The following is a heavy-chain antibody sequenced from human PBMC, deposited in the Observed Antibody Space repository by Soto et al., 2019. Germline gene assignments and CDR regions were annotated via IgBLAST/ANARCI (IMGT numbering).Heavy chain of an antibody. V-gene: IGHV1-24*01. J-gene: IGHJ4*02. CDR3: ATRNGVGATPFDY. D-gene: IGHD1-26*01. CDR2: FDPEDGET. Sequence: ASVKVSCKVSGYTLTELSMHWVLQAPGKGLEWMGGFDPEDGETIYAQKFQGRVTMTEDTSTDTAYMELSSLRSEDTAVYYCATRNGVGATPFDYWGQGTLVTVSS. CDR1: GYTLTELS.